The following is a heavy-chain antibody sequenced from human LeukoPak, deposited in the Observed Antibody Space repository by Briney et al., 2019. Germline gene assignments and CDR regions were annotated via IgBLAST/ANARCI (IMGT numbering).Heavy chain of an antibody. Sequence: WASVKVFCKASGYTFTGYYMHWVRQAPGQGLEWMGWINPNSGGTNYAQKFQGRVTMTRDTSISTAYMELSRLRSDDTAVYYCARGYCSGGSCYYYYYYYMDVWGKGTTVTVSS. CDR3: ARGYCSGGSCYYYYYYYMDV. J-gene: IGHJ6*03. V-gene: IGHV1-2*02. CDR1: GYTFTGYY. CDR2: INPNSGGT. D-gene: IGHD2-15*01.